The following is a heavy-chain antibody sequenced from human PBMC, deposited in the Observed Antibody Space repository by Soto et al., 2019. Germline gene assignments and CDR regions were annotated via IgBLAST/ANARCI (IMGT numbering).Heavy chain of an antibody. CDR3: ERGGRSSWPYDDFDI. Sequence: ASVKVSCKASGYTFTGYYMHWVRQAPGQGLEWMGWINPNSGGTNYAQKFQGWVTMTRDTSISTAYMELSRLRSDDTAVYYCERGGRSSWPYDDFDIWGQGTMVTVSS. D-gene: IGHD6-13*01. CDR2: INPNSGGT. V-gene: IGHV1-2*04. CDR1: GYTFTGYY. J-gene: IGHJ3*02.